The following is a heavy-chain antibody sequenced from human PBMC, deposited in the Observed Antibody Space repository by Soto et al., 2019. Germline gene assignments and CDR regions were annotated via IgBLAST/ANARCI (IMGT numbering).Heavy chain of an antibody. CDR1: GFTFSSYA. CDR3: AKDPPRYDFWSGVLGRGMDV. V-gene: IGHV3-23*01. CDR2: ISGSGGST. Sequence: PGGSLRVAWAASGFTFSSYAMSCVRQAPGKGLEWVSAISGSGGSTYYADSVKGRFTISRDNSKNTLYLQMNSLRAEDTAVYYCAKDPPRYDFWSGVLGRGMDVWGQGTTVTVSS. J-gene: IGHJ6*02. D-gene: IGHD3-3*01.